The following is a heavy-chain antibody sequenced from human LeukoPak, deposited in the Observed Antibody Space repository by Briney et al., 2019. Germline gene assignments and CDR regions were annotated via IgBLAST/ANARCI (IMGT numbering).Heavy chain of an antibody. V-gene: IGHV4-30-4*01. CDR3: ARGGRGLRYFDWLLSIDY. J-gene: IGHJ4*02. Sequence: PSETLSLTCTVSGGSISSGDYYWSWIRQPPGKGLEWIGYIYYSGSTYYNPSLKSRVTILVDTSKNQFSLKLSSVTAADTAVYYCARGGRGLRYFDWLLSIDYWGQGTLVTVSS. CDR1: GGSISSGDYY. D-gene: IGHD3-9*01. CDR2: IYYSGST.